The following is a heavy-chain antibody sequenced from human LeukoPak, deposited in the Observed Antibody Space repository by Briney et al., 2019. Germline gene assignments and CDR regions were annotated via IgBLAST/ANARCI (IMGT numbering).Heavy chain of an antibody. CDR3: AREEGGYYGSGSYGVDY. CDR1: GGTFSSYA. J-gene: IGHJ4*02. Sequence: SVKVSCKASGGTFSSYAISWVRQAPGQGLEWMGRIIPILGIANYAQKFQGRVTITADKSTSTAYMELSSLRSEDTAVYYCAREEGGYYGSGSYGVDYWGQGTLVTVSS. V-gene: IGHV1-69*04. D-gene: IGHD3-10*01. CDR2: IIPILGIA.